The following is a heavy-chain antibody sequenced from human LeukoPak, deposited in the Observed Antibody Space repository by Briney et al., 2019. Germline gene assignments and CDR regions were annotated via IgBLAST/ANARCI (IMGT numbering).Heavy chain of an antibody. D-gene: IGHD6-19*01. V-gene: IGHV3-30-3*01. J-gene: IGHJ4*02. CDR2: ISYDGNIK. CDR1: GFTFSNYA. CDR3: ARDFFSSGWYPDY. Sequence: PGGSLRLSCAASGFTFSNYAIHWVRQAPGKGLEWVAVISYDGNIKYYADSVEGRFTISRDNSKNTLYLQMNSLRAEDTAVYYCARDFFSSGWYPDYWGQGTLVTVSS.